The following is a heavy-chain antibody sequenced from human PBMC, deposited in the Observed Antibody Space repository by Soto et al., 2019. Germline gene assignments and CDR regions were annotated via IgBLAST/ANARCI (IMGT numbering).Heavy chain of an antibody. Sequence: SVKVSCKASGFTFTSSAVQWVRQARGQRLESIGWIVVGSGNTNYAQKFQETVTITRDMSTSTAYMELSSLRSEDTAVYYCAAGDSSGHTHDAFDILGQGTILTV. CDR2: IVVGSGNT. V-gene: IGHV1-58*01. CDR1: GFTFTSSA. J-gene: IGHJ3*02. CDR3: AAGDSSGHTHDAFDI. D-gene: IGHD3-22*01.